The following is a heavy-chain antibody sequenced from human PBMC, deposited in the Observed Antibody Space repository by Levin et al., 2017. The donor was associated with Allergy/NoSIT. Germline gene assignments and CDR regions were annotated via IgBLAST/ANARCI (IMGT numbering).Heavy chain of an antibody. CDR3: ARDRGAAHTYYHGLDV. CDR1: GGSIRSGDYY. V-gene: IGHV4-30-4*01. J-gene: IGHJ6*02. Sequence: SQTLSLTCTVSGGSIRSGDYYWSWLRQPPGKGLEWIGYIYYSGSTHYNPSLKSPVTISVDTSKNQFSLKLRSVTAADTAVYYCARDRGAAHTYYHGLDVWGQGTTVTVSS. CDR2: IYYSGST. D-gene: IGHD3-10*01.